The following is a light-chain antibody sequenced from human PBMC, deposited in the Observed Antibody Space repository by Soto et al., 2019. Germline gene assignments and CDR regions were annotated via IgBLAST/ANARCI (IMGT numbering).Light chain of an antibody. CDR1: QSVLYSSNNKNY. V-gene: IGKV4-1*01. CDR2: WAS. Sequence: DIVMTQSPDSLAVSLGERATINCKSSQSVLYSSNNKNYLAWYQQKPGQPPKLLIYWASTRESGVPDRFSGSGSGKDFTLTISSLQDEDVAYYYCQQYYSTPTFGQGTKVEIK. J-gene: IGKJ1*01. CDR3: QQYYSTPT.